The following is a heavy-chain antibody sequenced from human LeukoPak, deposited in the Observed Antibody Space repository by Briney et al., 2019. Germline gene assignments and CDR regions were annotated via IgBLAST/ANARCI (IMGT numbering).Heavy chain of an antibody. CDR1: GSTFTDYY. J-gene: IGHJ1*01. CDR2: INSNTGGT. Sequence: ASVKVSCKASGSTFTDYYVHWVRQAPGQGLEWMGSINSNTGGTNYAQKFQGRVTMTRDTAISTTSMELSRLTSDDTAVYYCARELGFCTSSSCPLLSYWGQGTLVTVSA. V-gene: IGHV1-2*02. D-gene: IGHD2-15*01. CDR3: ARELGFCTSSSCPLLSY.